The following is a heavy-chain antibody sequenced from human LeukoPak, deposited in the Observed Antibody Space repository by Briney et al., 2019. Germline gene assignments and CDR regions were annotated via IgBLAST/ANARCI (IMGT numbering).Heavy chain of an antibody. CDR3: ARVVDIVVVPAAPRYSSSWYHYYYYMDV. J-gene: IGHJ6*03. D-gene: IGHD2-2*03. CDR2: ISSSSSYI. V-gene: IGHV3-21*01. CDR1: GFTVSSNY. Sequence: GGSLRLSCAASGFTVSSNYMSWVRQAPGKGLEWVSSISSSSSYIYYADSVKSRFTISRDNAKNSLYLQMNSLRAEDTAVYYCARVVDIVVVPAAPRYSSSWYHYYYYMDVWSKGTTVTVSS.